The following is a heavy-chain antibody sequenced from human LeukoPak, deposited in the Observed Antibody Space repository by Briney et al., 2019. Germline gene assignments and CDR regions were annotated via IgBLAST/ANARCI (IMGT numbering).Heavy chain of an antibody. CDR2: ISGSGGST. Sequence: GGSLRLSCAASGFTFSSYAMTWVRQAPGKGLEWVSAISGSGGSTYYADSVKGRFTISRDNSKNTPYLQMSSLRAEDTAVYYCAKDRGRYYDSSGYYWGYYFDSWGQGILVTVST. CDR3: AKDRGRYYDSSGYYWGYYFDS. J-gene: IGHJ4*02. CDR1: GFTFSSYA. V-gene: IGHV3-23*01. D-gene: IGHD3-22*01.